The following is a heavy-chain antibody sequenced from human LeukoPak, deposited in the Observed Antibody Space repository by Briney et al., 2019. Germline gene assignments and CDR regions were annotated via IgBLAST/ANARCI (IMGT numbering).Heavy chain of an antibody. D-gene: IGHD6-19*01. Sequence: ASVKVSCKASGGTFSSYAISWVRQAPGQGLEWMGRIIPIFGTANYAQKFQGRVTITTDESTSTAYMELSSLRSEDTAVYYCARDWGSGWCFDYWGQGTLVTVSS. V-gene: IGHV1-69*05. CDR3: ARDWGSGWCFDY. J-gene: IGHJ4*02. CDR2: IIPIFGTA. CDR1: GGTFSSYA.